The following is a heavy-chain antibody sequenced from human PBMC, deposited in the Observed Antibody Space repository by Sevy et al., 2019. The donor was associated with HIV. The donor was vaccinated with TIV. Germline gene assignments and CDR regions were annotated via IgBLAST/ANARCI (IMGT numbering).Heavy chain of an antibody. Sequence: GGSLRLSCAASGFTVSNNYMSWVRQAPGKGLEWVSVIHSGGLTYYTDSVKGRFTISRDNSKNTLYLQMNSLRVEDTAVYYCATAMWSTGRFFDYWGQGTLVTVSS. D-gene: IGHD3-10*01. J-gene: IGHJ4*02. CDR2: IHSGGLT. V-gene: IGHV3-53*01. CDR3: ATAMWSTGRFFDY. CDR1: GFTVSNNY.